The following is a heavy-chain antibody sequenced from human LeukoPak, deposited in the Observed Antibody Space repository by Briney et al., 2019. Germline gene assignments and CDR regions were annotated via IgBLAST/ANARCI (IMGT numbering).Heavy chain of an antibody. J-gene: IGHJ4*02. CDR1: GYSFTSYD. CDR2: MNPNSGHT. CDR3: ARGNKYSYGRSYYFDY. Sequence: ASVKVSCKASGYSFTSYDINWVRPATGQGLEWMGWMNPNSGHTGYAQKFQGRVTMTRNTSRSTAYMELSSLRSEDTAVYYCARGNKYSYGRSYYFDYWGQGTLVTVSS. D-gene: IGHD5-18*01. V-gene: IGHV1-8*01.